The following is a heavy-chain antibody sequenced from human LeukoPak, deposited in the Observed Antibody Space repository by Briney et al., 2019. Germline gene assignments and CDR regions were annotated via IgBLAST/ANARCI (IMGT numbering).Heavy chain of an antibody. CDR3: AKVQLTSVVITTPFDY. Sequence: GGSLRLSCAASGFTLSTFAMSWVRQAPGKGLEWVSAISGSAGTSYYADSVKGRFTISRDNSKNTLYLQMNSLRAEDTAVYYCAKVQLTSVVITTPFDYWGQGTLVTVSS. V-gene: IGHV3-23*01. J-gene: IGHJ4*02. CDR2: ISGSAGTS. D-gene: IGHD3-22*01. CDR1: GFTLSTFA.